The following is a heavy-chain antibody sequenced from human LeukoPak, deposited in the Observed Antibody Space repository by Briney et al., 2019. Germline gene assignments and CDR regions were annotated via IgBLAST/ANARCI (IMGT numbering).Heavy chain of an antibody. CDR3: AKDLDIVATITGN. D-gene: IGHD5-12*01. CDR2: ISGSAYST. Sequence: GGSLRLSCAASGFTFSSYAMTWVRQAPGKGLEWISAISGSAYSTSYADSVKGRFTISRDNSKNTLYLQMNSLRAEDTAVYYCAKDLDIVATITGNWGQGTLVTVSS. J-gene: IGHJ4*02. V-gene: IGHV3-23*01. CDR1: GFTFSSYA.